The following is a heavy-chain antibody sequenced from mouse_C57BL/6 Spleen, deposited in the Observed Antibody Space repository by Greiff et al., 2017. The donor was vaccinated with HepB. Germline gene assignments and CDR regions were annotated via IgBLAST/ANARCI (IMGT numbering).Heavy chain of an antibody. CDR1: GYSITSGYY. CDR3: AREGYYSLAY. V-gene: IGHV3-6*01. D-gene: IGHD1-1*02. CDR2: ISYDGSN. J-gene: IGHJ2*01. Sequence: EVQLVESGPGLVKPSQSLSLTCSVTGYSITSGYYWNWIRQFPGNKLEWMGYISYDGSNNYNPSLKNRISITRDTSKNQFFLKLNSVTTEDTATYYCAREGYYSLAYWGQGTTLTVSS.